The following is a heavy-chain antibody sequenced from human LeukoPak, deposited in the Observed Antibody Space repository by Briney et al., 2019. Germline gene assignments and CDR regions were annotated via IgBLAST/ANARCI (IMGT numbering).Heavy chain of an antibody. CDR3: ARDSSGRYVGVGSDY. V-gene: IGHV3-21*01. CDR1: GFTFSSYS. Sequence: GGSLRLSCAASGFTFSSYSMNWVRQAPGKGLEWVSSISSSSSYIYYADSVKGRFTISRDNAKNSLYLQMSSLRAEDTAVYYCARDSSGRYVGVGSDYWGQGTLVTVSS. CDR2: ISSSSSYI. D-gene: IGHD6-19*01. J-gene: IGHJ4*02.